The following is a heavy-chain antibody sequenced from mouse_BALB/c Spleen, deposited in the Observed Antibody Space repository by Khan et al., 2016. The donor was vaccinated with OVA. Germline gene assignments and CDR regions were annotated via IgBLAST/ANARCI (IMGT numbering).Heavy chain of an antibody. CDR2: VDPFSGGT. Sequence: EVQLQQSGPELMKPGASVKISCKASGYSFTTYYLHWVMQSHGESLEWIGYVDPFSGGTTYNQKFKGKATLTVDKSSSTAYMHISTLTSEDSAVYYGTRHGYVAWFTYWGQGTLVTVSA. CDR3: TRHGYVAWFTY. D-gene: IGHD2-2*01. V-gene: IGHV1S135*01. J-gene: IGHJ3*01. CDR1: GYSFTTYY.